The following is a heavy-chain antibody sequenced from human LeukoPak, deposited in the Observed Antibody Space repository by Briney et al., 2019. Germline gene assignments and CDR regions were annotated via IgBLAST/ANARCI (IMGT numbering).Heavy chain of an antibody. D-gene: IGHD3-10*01. Sequence: VASVKVSCKSSGYTFTGYYMHWVRQAPGQGLEWMGWINPNSGGTNYAQKFQGRVTMTRDTSISTAYMELSRLRSDDTAVYYCARDEYYGSGSYYRSPYYYYGMDVWGQGTTVTVSS. CDR1: GYTFTGYY. J-gene: IGHJ6*02. CDR3: ARDEYYGSGSYYRSPYYYYGMDV. CDR2: INPNSGGT. V-gene: IGHV1-2*02.